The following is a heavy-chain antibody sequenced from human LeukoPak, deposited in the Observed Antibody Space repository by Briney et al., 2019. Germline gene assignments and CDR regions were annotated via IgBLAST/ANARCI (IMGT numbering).Heavy chain of an antibody. D-gene: IGHD3-3*01. CDR2: ISDIGSI. V-gene: IGHV4-59*08. CDR3: ARHRGFLEWLGRYYGMDV. Sequence: SETLSLTCTVSGGSISSYYWSWIRQPPGKGLEWIAYISDIGSINYNPSLKSRVTISLDTSKNQFSLKLSSVTAADTAVYYCARHRGFLEWLGRYYGMDVWGQGTTVTVSS. CDR1: GGSISSYY. J-gene: IGHJ6*02.